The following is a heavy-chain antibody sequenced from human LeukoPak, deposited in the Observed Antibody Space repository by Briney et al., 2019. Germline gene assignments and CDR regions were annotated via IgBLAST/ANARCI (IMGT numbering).Heavy chain of an antibody. D-gene: IGHD3-10*01. J-gene: IGHJ6*02. CDR2: IHYSGST. CDR3: ARTSHSGYMVRGVLYYGMDV. CDR1: GGSISGGGYH. Sequence: SETLSLTCSVSGGSISGGGYHWGWIRRPPGKGLEWIGSIHYSGSTCYKTSLKSRVTIDVDTSKNQFSLKLSSVTAADTAVYYCARTSHSGYMVRGVLYYGMDVWGQGTTVTVSS. V-gene: IGHV4-39*01.